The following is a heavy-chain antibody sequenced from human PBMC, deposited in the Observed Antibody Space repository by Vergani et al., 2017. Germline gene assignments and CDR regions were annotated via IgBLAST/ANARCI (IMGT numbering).Heavy chain of an antibody. Sequence: QVQLVESGGGVVQPGGSLRLSCVASGVSVSTSGMHWVRQTPGKGLEWVAFIQYDGSDIFYADFVEGRFTISRDNSTISLYLQMRSLRFDDTAVYYCANEGSANRIRGWLDHWGQGALVTVSS. V-gene: IGHV3-30*02. D-gene: IGHD3-10*01. J-gene: IGHJ4*02. CDR1: GVSVSTSG. CDR3: ANEGSANRIRGWLDH. CDR2: IQYDGSDI.